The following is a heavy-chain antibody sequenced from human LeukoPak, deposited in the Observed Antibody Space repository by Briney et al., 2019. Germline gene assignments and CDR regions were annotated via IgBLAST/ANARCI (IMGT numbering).Heavy chain of an antibody. CDR2: ISYDGSNR. J-gene: IGHJ4*02. CDR1: GFTFSSYG. V-gene: IGHV3-30*18. CDR3: AKGSGEGIQLWPREFDY. D-gene: IGHD5-18*01. Sequence: PGRSLRLSCAASGFTFSSYGMHWVRQAPGKGLEWVAVISYDGSNRYYADSVKGRFTISRDNSKNTLYLQMNSLRAEDTAVYYCAKGSGEGIQLWPREFDYWGQGTLVTVSS.